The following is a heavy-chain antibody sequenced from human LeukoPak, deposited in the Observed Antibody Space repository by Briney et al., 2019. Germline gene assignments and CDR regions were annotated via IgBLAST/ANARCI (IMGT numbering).Heavy chain of an antibody. Sequence: GASVKVSCKASGYTFSRNDISWVRQAPGQGLEWMGWVSVYNGSTNYAQKFEGRITMTTDTSTSTAYMDLRSLRFDDTAVYYCARGNSGWYYLDYWGQGTLVTVSS. V-gene: IGHV1-18*04. D-gene: IGHD6-19*01. CDR1: GYTFSRND. J-gene: IGHJ4*02. CDR3: ARGNSGWYYLDY. CDR2: VSVYNGST.